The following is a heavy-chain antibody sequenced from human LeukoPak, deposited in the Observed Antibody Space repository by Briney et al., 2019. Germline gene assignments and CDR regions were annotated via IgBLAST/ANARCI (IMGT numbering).Heavy chain of an antibody. CDR2: IYSGGGT. CDR1: GFSVSNNY. CDR3: ASDSYSPEYFQH. J-gene: IGHJ1*01. V-gene: IGHV3-66*01. Sequence: GGSLRLSCAASGFSVSNNYMSWVRQAPGKGLEWVSVIYSGGGTFYADSVKGRFTISRDNSKNTLYLQMNSLRAEDTAVYYCASDSYSPEYFQHWGQGTLVTVSS. D-gene: IGHD2-15*01.